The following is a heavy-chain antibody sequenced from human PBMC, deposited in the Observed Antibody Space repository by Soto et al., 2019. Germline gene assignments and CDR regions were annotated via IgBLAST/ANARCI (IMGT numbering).Heavy chain of an antibody. Sequence: ASVKVSCKASGYTFTSYYMHWVRQAPGQGLEWMGIINPSGGSTSYAQKFQGRVTMTRDTSTSTVYMELSSLRSEDTAGYYCARAYCGGDCYWLVFDIWGKGTMVTVSS. CDR1: GYTFTSYY. J-gene: IGHJ3*02. CDR3: ARAYCGGDCYWLVFDI. V-gene: IGHV1-46*01. D-gene: IGHD2-21*02. CDR2: INPSGGST.